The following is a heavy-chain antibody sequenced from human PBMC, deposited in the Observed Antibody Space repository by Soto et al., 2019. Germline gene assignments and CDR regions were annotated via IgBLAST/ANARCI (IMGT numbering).Heavy chain of an antibody. CDR2: IIPIFGTA. Sequence: QVQLVQSGAEVKKPGSSVKVSCKASGGTFSSYAISWVRQAPGQGLEWMGGIIPIFGTANYAQKFQGRVTITADEPTSTAYMELSSLRSEDTAVDYCARVGPNCSGGSCFDYYYYYGMDVWGQGTTVTVSS. J-gene: IGHJ6*02. CDR3: ARVGPNCSGGSCFDYYYYYGMDV. CDR1: GGTFSSYA. D-gene: IGHD2-15*01. V-gene: IGHV1-69*01.